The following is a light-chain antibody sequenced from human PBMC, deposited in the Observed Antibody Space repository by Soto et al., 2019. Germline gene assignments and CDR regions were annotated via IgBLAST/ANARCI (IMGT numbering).Light chain of an antibody. CDR1: SSNIGAGYD. CDR2: GNS. V-gene: IGLV1-40*01. CDR3: QSYDSILSGSV. J-gene: IGLJ2*01. Sequence: QSVLTQPPSVSGAPGQRVTISCTGSSSNIGAGYDVHWYQQLPGTAPKLLICGNSNRPSGVPDRFSGSKSGTSASLAITGLQAEDEADYYCQSYDSILSGSVFGGGTKLTVL.